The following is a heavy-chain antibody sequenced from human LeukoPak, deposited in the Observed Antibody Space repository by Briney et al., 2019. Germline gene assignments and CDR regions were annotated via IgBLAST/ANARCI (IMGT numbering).Heavy chain of an antibody. V-gene: IGHV3-66*01. J-gene: IGHJ4*02. CDR2: IYSGGST. CDR3: ARDSSYYGSGSYRN. D-gene: IGHD3-10*01. Sequence: PGRSLRLTCAASGFTVSSNYMSWVRQAPGKGLEWVSVIYSGGSTYYADSVKGRFTISRDNSKNTLYLQMNSLRAEDTAVYYCARDSSYYGSGSYRNWGQGTLVTVSS. CDR1: GFTVSSNY.